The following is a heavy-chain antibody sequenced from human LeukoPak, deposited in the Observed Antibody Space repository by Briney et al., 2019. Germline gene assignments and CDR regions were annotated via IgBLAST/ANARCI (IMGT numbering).Heavy chain of an antibody. Sequence: SETLSLTCTVSGGSISSSSYYWGWIRQPPGKGLEWIGSIYYSGSTYYNPSLKSRVTISVDTSKNQFSLKLSSVTAADTAVYYRARIRVEWELLLDYWGQGTLVTVSS. CDR3: ARIRVEWELLLDY. CDR2: IYYSGST. V-gene: IGHV4-39*07. J-gene: IGHJ4*02. CDR1: GGSISSSSYY. D-gene: IGHD1-26*01.